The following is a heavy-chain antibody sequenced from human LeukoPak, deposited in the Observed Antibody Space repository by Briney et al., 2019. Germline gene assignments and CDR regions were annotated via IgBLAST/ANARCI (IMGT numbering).Heavy chain of an antibody. D-gene: IGHD1-26*01. Sequence: PSETLSLTCGVSGYSTSSGYYWGWIRQPPGKGLEWIASMYHTGTTYYNPSLKSRVTISVDTSKNQFSLGLTSVTAADTAVYYCTRLKWGDWFDPWGQGTLVTVSS. V-gene: IGHV4-38-2*01. CDR2: MYHTGTT. J-gene: IGHJ5*02. CDR3: TRLKWGDWFDP. CDR1: GYSTSSGYY.